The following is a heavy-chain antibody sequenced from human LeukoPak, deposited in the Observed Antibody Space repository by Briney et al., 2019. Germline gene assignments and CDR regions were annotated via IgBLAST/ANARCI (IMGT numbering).Heavy chain of an antibody. Sequence: PSETLSLTCTVSGGSISSYYWSWIRQPPGKGLEWIAYISDIGSINYNPSLKGRVTISLDTSKNQFSLKLSSVTAADTAVYYCAGHHPRNTVDFWGQGTLVTVSS. V-gene: IGHV4-59*08. D-gene: IGHD2/OR15-2a*01. CDR2: ISDIGSI. J-gene: IGHJ4*02. CDR3: AGHHPRNTVDF. CDR1: GGSISSYY.